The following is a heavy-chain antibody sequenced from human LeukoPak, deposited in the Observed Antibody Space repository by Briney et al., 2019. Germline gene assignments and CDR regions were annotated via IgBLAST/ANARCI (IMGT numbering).Heavy chain of an antibody. CDR1: GLTFSSHR. CDR3: ARRYCSSTSCLLDY. J-gene: IGHJ4*02. CDR2: INNDGTST. Sequence: GGSLRLSCAASGLTFSSHRMHWVRQAPGKGLVWVSRINNDGTSTTYADSVKGRFTISRDNTKNSLYLQMNSLRAEDTAVYYCARRYCSSTSCLLDYWGQGTLVTVSS. D-gene: IGHD2-2*01. V-gene: IGHV3-74*01.